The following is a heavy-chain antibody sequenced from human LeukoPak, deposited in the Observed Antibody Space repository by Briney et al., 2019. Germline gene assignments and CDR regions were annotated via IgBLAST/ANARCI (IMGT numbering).Heavy chain of an antibody. CDR2: IYYSGST. J-gene: IGHJ5*02. Sequence: SETLSLTCTVSGGSISSYYWSWIRQPPGKGLEWIGYIYYSGSTYYNPSLKSRVTISVDTSKNQFSLKLSSVTAADTAVYYCASTASYSSSWYTFDPWGQGTLVTVSS. V-gene: IGHV4-59*12. D-gene: IGHD6-13*01. CDR1: GGSISSYY. CDR3: ASTASYSSSWYTFDP.